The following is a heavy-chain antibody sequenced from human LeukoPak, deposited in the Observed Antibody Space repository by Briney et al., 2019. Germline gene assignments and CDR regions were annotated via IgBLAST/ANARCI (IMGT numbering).Heavy chain of an antibody. CDR3: AEVGRVGFGMDV. J-gene: IGHJ6*02. Sequence: PGGSLRLSCAASGLTFSSYAMNWVRQAPGKGLEWVSYISSSGSTIYYADSVKGRFTISRDNAKNSLYLQMNSLRAEDTAVYYCAEVGRVGFGMDVWGQGTTVTVSS. V-gene: IGHV3-48*03. D-gene: IGHD3-10*01. CDR2: ISSSGSTI. CDR1: GLTFSSYA.